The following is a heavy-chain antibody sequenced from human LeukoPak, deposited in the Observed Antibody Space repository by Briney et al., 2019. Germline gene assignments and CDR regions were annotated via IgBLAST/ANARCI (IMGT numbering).Heavy chain of an antibody. V-gene: IGHV4-39*01. CDR2: IYYSGST. D-gene: IGHD3-16*02. CDR3: ARSRSTGGVIVFHYFDY. CDR1: GGSISSSSCY. J-gene: IGHJ4*02. Sequence: SETLSLTCTVSGGSISSSSCYWGWIRQPPGKGLEWIGSIYYSGSTYYNPSLKSRVTISVDTSKNQFSLKLSSVTAADTAVYYCARSRSTGGVIVFHYFDYWGQGTLVTVSS.